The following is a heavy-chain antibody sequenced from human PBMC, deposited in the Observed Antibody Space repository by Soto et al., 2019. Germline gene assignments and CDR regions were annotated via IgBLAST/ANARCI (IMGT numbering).Heavy chain of an antibody. J-gene: IGHJ6*02. V-gene: IGHV1-69*13. CDR1: GGTLNSYA. Sequence: SVKVSCQASGGTLNSYAFSWGRQAPGQSLEWMGGIIPIFGTANYAQKFQGRVTITADESTSTAYMELSSLRSEDTAVYYCARDRRYGDYNYYYGMDVWGQGTTVTVSS. D-gene: IGHD4-17*01. CDR2: IIPIFGTA. CDR3: ARDRRYGDYNYYYGMDV.